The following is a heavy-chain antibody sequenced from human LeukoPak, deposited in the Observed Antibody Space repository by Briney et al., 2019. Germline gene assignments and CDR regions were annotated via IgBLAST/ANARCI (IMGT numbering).Heavy chain of an antibody. V-gene: IGHV3-21*01. CDR3: ARHNYYQFDY. CDR2: IRSSGRDK. J-gene: IGHJ4*02. CDR1: GFTFGSHS. Sequence: GGSLRLSCAVSGFTFGSHSMTWVRQAPGKGLEWVSSIRSSGRDKFYADSVKGRFTIARDDAKNSLYLQMNSLRAEDTAVYYCARHNYYQFDYWGQGTLVTASS. D-gene: IGHD1-1*01.